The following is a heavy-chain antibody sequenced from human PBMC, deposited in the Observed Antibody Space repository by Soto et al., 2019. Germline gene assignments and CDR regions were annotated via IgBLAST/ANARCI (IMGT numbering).Heavy chain of an antibody. CDR1: VCTFSSYA. CDR3: ARVVDNSAGADYYYGMDV. J-gene: IGHJ6*02. D-gene: IGHD5-12*01. V-gene: IGHV1-69*06. CDR2: IIPIFGTA. Sequence: AVKVSCKASVCTFSSYAIIWVRQAAGQGLEWMGGIIPIFGTANYAHEFQGRVPITEDKSTSTADMEMNSLSCEERAVYDCARVVDNSAGADYYYGMDVWGQGTTVTVSS.